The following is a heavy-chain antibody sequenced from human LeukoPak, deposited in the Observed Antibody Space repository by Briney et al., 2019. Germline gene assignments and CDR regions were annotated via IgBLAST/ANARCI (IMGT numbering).Heavy chain of an antibody. CDR3: ATSSSGRGY. Sequence: GESLRLSCAASGFTFSDYSMNWVRQAPGKGLEWVSYIDGSGDTIYYADSVKGRFTISRDNAKNSLDLQMNSLRDEDTAVYYCATSSSGRGYWGQGTLVTVSS. D-gene: IGHD3-22*01. CDR2: IDGSGDTI. V-gene: IGHV3-48*02. CDR1: GFTFSDYS. J-gene: IGHJ4*02.